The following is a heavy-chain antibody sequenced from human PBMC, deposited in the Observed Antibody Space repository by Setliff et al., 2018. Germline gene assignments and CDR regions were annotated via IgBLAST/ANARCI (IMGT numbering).Heavy chain of an antibody. CDR1: GNRFTDYN. Sequence: GASVKVSCKASGNRFTDYNLHWVRQAPGQGLEGMGWINPDSGDTHSAQKFQGRVTMTRDTSINTAYMELGSLTSDDTAFYYCVRSGKFGMRFWFDQWGQGTLVTVSS. D-gene: IGHD1-26*01. CDR2: INPDSGDT. CDR3: VRSGKFGMRFWFDQ. V-gene: IGHV1-2*02. J-gene: IGHJ5*02.